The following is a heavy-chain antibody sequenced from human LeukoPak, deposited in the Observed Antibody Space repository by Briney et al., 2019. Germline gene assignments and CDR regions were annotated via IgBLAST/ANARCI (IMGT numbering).Heavy chain of an antibody. CDR3: ARGGSGSYSEFDY. Sequence: PGGSLRLSCAAPGFTFSSYAMSWVRQAPGKGLEWVSSISSSSSYIYYADSVKGRFTISRDNAKNSLYLQMNSLRAEDTAVYYCARGGSGSYSEFDYWGQGTLVTVSS. J-gene: IGHJ4*02. D-gene: IGHD3-10*01. V-gene: IGHV3-21*01. CDR1: GFTFSSYA. CDR2: ISSSSSYI.